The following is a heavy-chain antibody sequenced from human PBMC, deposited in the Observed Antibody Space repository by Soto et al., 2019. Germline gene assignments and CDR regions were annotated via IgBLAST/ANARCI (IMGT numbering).Heavy chain of an antibody. J-gene: IGHJ6*02. V-gene: IGHV1-69*13. CDR1: GGTFSSYA. D-gene: IGHD6-6*01. CDR3: ARERARALYYYYYYGMDV. CDR2: IIPIFGTA. Sequence: SVKVSCKASGGTFSSYAISWVRQAPGQGLEWMGGIIPIFGTANYAQKFQGRATITADESTSTAYMELSSLRSEDTAVYYCARERARALYYYYYYGMDVWGQGTTVTVSS.